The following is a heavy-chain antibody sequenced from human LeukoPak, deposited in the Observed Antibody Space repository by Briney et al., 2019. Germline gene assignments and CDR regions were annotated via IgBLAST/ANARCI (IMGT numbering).Heavy chain of an antibody. CDR1: GGSISSYY. D-gene: IGHD2-21*01. J-gene: IGHJ6*02. V-gene: IGHV4-59*12. CDR3: SVWSVDCYYGRDV. CDR2: IYYSGST. Sequence: SETLSLTCTVSGGSISSYYWSWIRQPPGKGLEWIGYIYYSGSTHYNPSLKSLGAISVDTSKNQFSLKLVSVTAADTTVCYGSVWSVDCYYGRDVWGQGTTVTVSS.